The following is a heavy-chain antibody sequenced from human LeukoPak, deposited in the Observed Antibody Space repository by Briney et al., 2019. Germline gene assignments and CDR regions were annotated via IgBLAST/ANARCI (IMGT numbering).Heavy chain of an antibody. CDR2: IRHDESDK. CDR1: GFAFSSFG. Sequence: GGSLRLSCAASGFAFSSFGMHWIRQAPGKGLEWVAFIRHDESDKYYADSVKGRFTISRDNAKNPLYLQMNSLRAEDTAVYYCARGGRGSSWFDNWGQGTLVTVSS. D-gene: IGHD6-13*01. J-gene: IGHJ4*02. CDR3: ARGGRGSSWFDN. V-gene: IGHV3-30*02.